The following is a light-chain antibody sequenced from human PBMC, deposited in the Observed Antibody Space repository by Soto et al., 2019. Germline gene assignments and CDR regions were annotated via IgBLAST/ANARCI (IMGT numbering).Light chain of an antibody. CDR2: GAS. Sequence: EIVMTQSPATLSVSPGERATLSCRASQSVSSNLAWYQQKPGQAPRLLIYGASTRATGIPARFSGSGSGTEFTLTISSLPSEDFAVYYCQQYNNLPFTFGGGTKVDIK. J-gene: IGKJ4*01. V-gene: IGKV3-15*01. CDR1: QSVSSN. CDR3: QQYNNLPFT.